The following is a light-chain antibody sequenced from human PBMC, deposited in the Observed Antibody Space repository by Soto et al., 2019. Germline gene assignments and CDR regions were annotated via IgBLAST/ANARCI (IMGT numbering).Light chain of an antibody. Sequence: QSVLTQPASVSGSPGKSITISCSGTSRDVGAYNLVSWYQQSPGKAPKLLIYGVRHRPSGVSYRFSGSKSGNTASLTISSLLPEDEAVYFCSAFSSRNALVFGGGTKVTV. J-gene: IGLJ2*01. CDR2: GVR. CDR1: SRDVGAYNL. V-gene: IGLV2-14*01. CDR3: SAFSSRNALV.